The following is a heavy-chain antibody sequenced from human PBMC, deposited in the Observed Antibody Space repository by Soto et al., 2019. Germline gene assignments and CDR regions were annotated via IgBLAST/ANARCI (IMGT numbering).Heavy chain of an antibody. CDR3: AISRITVTFFSENDILTGTPDAFDI. V-gene: IGHV4-31*02. J-gene: IGHJ3*02. CDR1: GGSISSGGYS. Sequence: PSETLPLTCTVSGGSISSGGYSWSWIRQHPGKGLEWIGYIYYSGSTYYNPSLKSRVTISVDTSKNQFSLKLSSVTAADTAVYYCAISRITVTFFSENDILTGTPDAFDIWGQGTMVTVSS. CDR2: IYYSGST. D-gene: IGHD3-9*01.